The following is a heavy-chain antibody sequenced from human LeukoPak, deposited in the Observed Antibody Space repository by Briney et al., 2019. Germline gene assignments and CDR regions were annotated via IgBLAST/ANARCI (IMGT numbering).Heavy chain of an antibody. Sequence: QPGGSLRLSCAASGFTFSSYAMSWVRQAPGKGLVWVSRINSDGINTSYADSVKGRFTISRDNAKNTLNLQMNSLRAEDTAVYYCARDLGQYYDTSDNWFDPWGQGTLVTVSS. CDR3: ARDLGQYYDTSDNWFDP. D-gene: IGHD3-22*01. V-gene: IGHV3-74*01. CDR1: GFTFSSYA. J-gene: IGHJ5*02. CDR2: INSDGINT.